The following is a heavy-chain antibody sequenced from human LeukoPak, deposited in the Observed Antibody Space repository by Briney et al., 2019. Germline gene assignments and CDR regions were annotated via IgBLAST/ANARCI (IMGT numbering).Heavy chain of an antibody. V-gene: IGHV4-59*12. CDR1: GGSISNYY. J-gene: IGHJ4*02. D-gene: IGHD5-12*01. Sequence: PSETLSLTCTVSGGSISNYYWSWIRQPPGKGLEWVGYIYFSGNTNYNPSLKSRVTMSVDTSKNQFSLKLSSVTAADTAVYYCAREGSGYDFGYWGQGTLVTVSS. CDR3: AREGSGYDFGY. CDR2: IYFSGNT.